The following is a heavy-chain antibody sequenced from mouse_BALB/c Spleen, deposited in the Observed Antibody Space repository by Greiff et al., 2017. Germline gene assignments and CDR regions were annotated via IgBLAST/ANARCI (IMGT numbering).Heavy chain of an antibody. V-gene: IGHV2-5-1*01. CDR3: AKKREGNYLWYFDV. Sequence: QVQLQQSGPSLVQPSQSLSITCTVSGFSLTSYGVHWVRQSPGKGLEWLGVIWRGGSTDYNAAFMSRLSITKDNSKSQVFFKMNSLQADDTAIYYCAKKREGNYLWYFDVWGAGTTVTVSS. CDR1: GFSLTSYG. D-gene: IGHD2-1*01. CDR2: IWRGGST. J-gene: IGHJ1*01.